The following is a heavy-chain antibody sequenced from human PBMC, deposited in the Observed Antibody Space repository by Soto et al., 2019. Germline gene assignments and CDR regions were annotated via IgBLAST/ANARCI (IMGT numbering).Heavy chain of an antibody. J-gene: IGHJ4*02. CDR2: INSDGSRT. D-gene: IGHD6-19*01. CDR1: GFTFSSSW. Sequence: EVQLVESGGGLVQPGGSLRLSCAASGFTFSSSWMHWVRQAPGKGLVWVSRINSDGSRTNYADSVKGRFTISRDNAKNTLYLQMSSLRAEDTALYYCARGSTGWYGYDCWGQGTLVNVSS. CDR3: ARGSTGWYGYDC. V-gene: IGHV3-74*01.